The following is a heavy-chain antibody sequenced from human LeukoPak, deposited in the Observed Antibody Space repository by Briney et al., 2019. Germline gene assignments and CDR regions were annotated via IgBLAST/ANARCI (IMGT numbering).Heavy chain of an antibody. J-gene: IGHJ6*02. CDR1: GFRFSDFT. V-gene: IGHV3-23*01. CDR3: AKDGGSASPLYYYYGMDV. Sequence: PGGSLRLSCAASGFRFSDFTMTWVRQAPGKGPEWVSAIGGRGGSTYYADSVKGRFTISRDNSKNTLYLQMNSLRAEDTAVYYCAKDGGSASPLYYYYGMDVWGQGTTVTVSS. CDR2: IGGRGGST. D-gene: IGHD2-2*01.